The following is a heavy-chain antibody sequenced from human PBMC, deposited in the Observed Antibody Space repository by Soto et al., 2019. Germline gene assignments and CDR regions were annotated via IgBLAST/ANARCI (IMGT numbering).Heavy chain of an antibody. J-gene: IGHJ4*02. CDR3: VRAGGYESKVF. CDR1: GASITNIDW. V-gene: IGHV4-4*02. Sequence: QVQLRESGPGLLKPSGTLSLTCAVSGASITNIDWWSWVRQPPGKGLEWIGEIHQTGTTHYNPSPQXXVIFSVDISNNQLSLKLTSVTAADTAVYYCVRAGGYESKVFWGQGTLVTVSS. D-gene: IGHD5-12*01. CDR2: IHQTGTT.